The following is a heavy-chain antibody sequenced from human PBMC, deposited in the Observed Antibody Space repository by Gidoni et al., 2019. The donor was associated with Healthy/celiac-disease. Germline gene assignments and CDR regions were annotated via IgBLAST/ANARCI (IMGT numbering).Heavy chain of an antibody. CDR1: GGSISSYY. CDR3: ARLGTVVTPPGY. Sequence: QVQLQESGPGLVKPSETLSLTCTVSGGSISSYYWSWIRQPPGKGLEWIGYIYYSGSTNYNPSLKSRVTISVDTSKNQFSLKLSSVTAADTAVYYCARLGTVVTPPGYWGQGTLVTVSS. D-gene: IGHD2-15*01. V-gene: IGHV4-59*08. CDR2: IYYSGST. J-gene: IGHJ4*02.